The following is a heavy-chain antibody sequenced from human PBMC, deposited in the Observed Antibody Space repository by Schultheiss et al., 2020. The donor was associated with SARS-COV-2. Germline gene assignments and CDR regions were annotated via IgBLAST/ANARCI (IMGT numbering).Heavy chain of an antibody. Sequence: ASVKVSCKASGYTFTDYAIHWVRQAPGQGLEWMGWINTNTGNPTYAQGFTGRFVFSLDTSVSTAYLQISSLKAEDTAVYYCANSGVAAGRERDGFDPWGQGTMVTVSS. V-gene: IGHV7-4-1*02. J-gene: IGHJ5*02. CDR3: ANSGVAAGRERDGFDP. D-gene: IGHD2-15*01. CDR1: GYTFTDYA. CDR2: INTNTGNP.